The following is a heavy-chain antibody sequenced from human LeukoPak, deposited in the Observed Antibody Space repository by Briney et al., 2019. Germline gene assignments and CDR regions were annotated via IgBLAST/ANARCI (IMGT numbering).Heavy chain of an antibody. D-gene: IGHD4-17*01. CDR3: ARDGPDDYGDYVYSYHGLDV. V-gene: IGHV3-33*08. J-gene: IGHJ6*02. Sequence: GGSLRLSCAASGFTFSSYGMHWVRQAPGKGLEWVAVIWYDGSNKYYADSVKGRFTISRDNSKNTLYLQMNSLRAEDTAVYYCARDGPDDYGDYVYSYHGLDVWGQGTTVTVSS. CDR2: IWYDGSNK. CDR1: GFTFSSYG.